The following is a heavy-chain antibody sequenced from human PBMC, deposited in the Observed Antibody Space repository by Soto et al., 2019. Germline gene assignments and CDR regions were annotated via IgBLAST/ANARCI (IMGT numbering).Heavy chain of an antibody. V-gene: IGHV3-48*02. D-gene: IGHD2-2*01. J-gene: IGHJ4*02. CDR3: ARDSCTNTICAADY. CDR2: ISSTGSTI. Sequence: GGSLRLSCEASGFTFSSYSMNWVRQAPGKGLEWVSYISSTGSTIYYADSVKGRFTISRDNAKNSLYLQMNSLRDADTAVYYGARDSCTNTICAADYWGQGTLVTVSS. CDR1: GFTFSSYS.